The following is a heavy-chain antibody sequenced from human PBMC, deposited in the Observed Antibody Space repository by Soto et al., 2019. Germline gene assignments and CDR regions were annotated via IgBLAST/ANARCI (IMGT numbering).Heavy chain of an antibody. CDR1: SGSITTGIYS. CDR2: LSYSGRT. Sequence: XXTLSLPFTVSSGSITTGIYSWGSIRQPPGKGLEWIGSLSYSGRTYYNPSLKSRVTISVDTSKSQFSLKLTSVTAADTAVYYCARSQLHLGELSRWGQGTLVTVSS. CDR3: ARSQLHLGELSR. D-gene: IGHD3-16*02. J-gene: IGHJ4*02. V-gene: IGHV4-39*01.